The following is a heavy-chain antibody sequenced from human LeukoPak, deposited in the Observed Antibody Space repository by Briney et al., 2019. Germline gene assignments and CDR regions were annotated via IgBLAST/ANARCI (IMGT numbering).Heavy chain of an antibody. CDR1: GFTFSSYS. J-gene: IGHJ4*02. CDR2: ITVSSSTI. V-gene: IGHV3-48*04. Sequence: GGSMRLSCAASGFTFSSYSMNWVRQAPGKGLEWVSYITVSSSTIYYADSVKGRFTISRDNAKNSLYLQMNSLRAEDTAVYYCARALRWGSDYWGQGTLVTVSS. D-gene: IGHD7-27*01. CDR3: ARALRWGSDY.